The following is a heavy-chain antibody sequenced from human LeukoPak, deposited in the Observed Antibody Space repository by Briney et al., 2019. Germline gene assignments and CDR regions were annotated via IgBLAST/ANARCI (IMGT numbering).Heavy chain of an antibody. D-gene: IGHD5-18*01. Sequence: HRASVKVSCKASGYTFTSYDINWVRQATGQGLEWMGWMNPNSGNTGYAQKFQGRVTMTRNTSISTAYMELSSLRSEDTAVYYCARGFHRPRYSSKYFQHWGQGTLVTVSS. J-gene: IGHJ1*01. CDR3: ARGFHRPRYSSKYFQH. CDR1: GYTFTSYD. CDR2: MNPNSGNT. V-gene: IGHV1-8*01.